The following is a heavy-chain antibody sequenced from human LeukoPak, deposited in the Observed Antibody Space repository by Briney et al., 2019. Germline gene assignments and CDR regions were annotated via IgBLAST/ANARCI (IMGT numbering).Heavy chain of an antibody. Sequence: SETLSLTCTVSGYSISSGYYWGWIRQPPGKGLEWIGSIYHSGSTYYNPSLKSRVTISVDTSKNQFSLKLSSVTAADTAVHYCARIDSSGWYGWGQGTLVTVSS. CDR2: IYHSGST. D-gene: IGHD6-19*01. CDR1: GYSISSGYY. J-gene: IGHJ4*02. CDR3: ARIDSSGWYG. V-gene: IGHV4-38-2*02.